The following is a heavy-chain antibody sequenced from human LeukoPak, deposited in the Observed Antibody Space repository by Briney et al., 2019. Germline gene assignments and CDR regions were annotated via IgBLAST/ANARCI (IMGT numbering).Heavy chain of an antibody. V-gene: IGHV3-21*01. J-gene: IGHJ4*02. CDR3: ARVGPGNYYDSSGYYCGFDY. CDR1: GFTFSSYS. D-gene: IGHD3-22*01. CDR2: ISSSSSYI. Sequence: KPGGSLRLSCAASGFTFSSYSMNWVRQAPGKGLEWVSSISSSSSYIYYADSVKGRFTISRDNAKNSLYLQMNSLRAEDTAVYYCARVGPGNYYDSSGYYCGFDYWGQGTLVTVSS.